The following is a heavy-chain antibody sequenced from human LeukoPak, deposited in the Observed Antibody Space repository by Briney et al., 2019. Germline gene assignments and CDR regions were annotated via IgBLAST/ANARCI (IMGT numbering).Heavy chain of an antibody. CDR3: ARVGFGEKSYYYYMDV. J-gene: IGHJ6*03. V-gene: IGHV4-59*12. CDR1: GGSISSYY. CDR2: IYYSGST. D-gene: IGHD3-10*01. Sequence: SETLSLTCTVSGGSISSYYWSWIRQPPGKGLEWIGYIYYSGSTNYNPSLKSRVTMSIDTSKNQFSLKLSSVTAADTAVYYCARVGFGEKSYYYYMDVWGKGTTVTVSS.